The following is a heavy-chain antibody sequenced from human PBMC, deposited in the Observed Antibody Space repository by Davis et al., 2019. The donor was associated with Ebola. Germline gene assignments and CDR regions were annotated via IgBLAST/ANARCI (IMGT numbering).Heavy chain of an antibody. CDR2: IKQDGSEK. CDR1: GFTFSNYW. CDR3: ARGPGSI. Sequence: GGSLRLSCVASGFTFSNYWMTWVRQAPVRGLEWVANIKQDGSEKQYVDSVRGRFTISRDNAKNSLYLQMNSLRAEDTAVYYCARGPGSIWGQGTMVTVSS. J-gene: IGHJ3*02. V-gene: IGHV3-7*01.